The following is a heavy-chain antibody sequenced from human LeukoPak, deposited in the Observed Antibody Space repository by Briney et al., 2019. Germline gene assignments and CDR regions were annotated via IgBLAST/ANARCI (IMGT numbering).Heavy chain of an antibody. Sequence: PSQTLSLTCTVSGGSISSGGYYWSWIRQPPGKGLEWIGYIYHSGSTYYNPSLKSRVTISVDRSKNQFSLKLSSVTAADTAVYYCARYYYDSSGYYCIDYWGQGTLVTVSS. V-gene: IGHV4-30-2*01. J-gene: IGHJ4*02. CDR1: GGSISSGGYY. CDR3: ARYYYDSSGYYCIDY. D-gene: IGHD3-22*01. CDR2: IYHSGST.